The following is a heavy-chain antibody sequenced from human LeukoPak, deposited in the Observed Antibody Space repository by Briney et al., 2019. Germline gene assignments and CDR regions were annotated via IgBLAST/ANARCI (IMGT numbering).Heavy chain of an antibody. D-gene: IGHD3-22*01. V-gene: IGHV3-21*01. Sequence: GGSLRLSCAASGFTFTSYSMNWVRQAPGKGLEWVSSISSSSSYIYYADSVKGRFTISRDNAKNSLYLQMNSLRAEDTAVYYCARDYIEDYYDSSGYYPGDYWGQGTLVTVSS. CDR2: ISSSSSYI. CDR3: ARDYIEDYYDSSGYYPGDY. J-gene: IGHJ4*02. CDR1: GFTFTSYS.